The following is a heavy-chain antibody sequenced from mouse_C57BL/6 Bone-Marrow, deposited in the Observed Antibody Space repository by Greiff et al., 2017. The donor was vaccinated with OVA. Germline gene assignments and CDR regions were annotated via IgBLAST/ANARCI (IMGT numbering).Heavy chain of an antibody. J-gene: IGHJ1*03. CDR1: GYTFTDYE. V-gene: IGHV1-15*01. D-gene: IGHD1-1*01. CDR2: IDPETGGA. Sequence: QVQLQQSGAELVRPGASVTLSCKASGYTFTDYEMHWVKQTPVHGLEWIGAIDPETGGAAYNQKFKGKAILTADKSSSTAYMELRSLTSEDSAVYYCSALYYGSSHWYFDVWGTGTTVTVSS. CDR3: SALYYGSSHWYFDV.